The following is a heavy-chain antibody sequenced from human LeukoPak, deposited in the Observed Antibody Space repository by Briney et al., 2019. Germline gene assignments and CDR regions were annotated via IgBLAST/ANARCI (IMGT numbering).Heavy chain of an antibody. J-gene: IGHJ4*02. V-gene: IGHV3-33*01. CDR1: GFTFSSYG. D-gene: IGHD2-15*01. CDR3: AREVAAKGTIDY. CDR2: IWYDGSNK. Sequence: GGSLRLSCAASGFTFSSYGMHWVRQAPGKGLEWVAVIWYDGSNKYYADSVKGRFTISRDNSKNTLYLQMNSLRAEDTAVYDCAREVAAKGTIDYWGQGTLVTVSS.